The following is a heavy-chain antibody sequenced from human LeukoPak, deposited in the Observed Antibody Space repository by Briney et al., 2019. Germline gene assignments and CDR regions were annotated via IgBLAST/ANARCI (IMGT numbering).Heavy chain of an antibody. CDR2: INPNSGGT. CDR3: ARANEITYYYDSSGYYSDRFDY. J-gene: IGHJ4*02. Sequence: ASVKVSCKAPGYTFTDYYMHWVRQAPGQGLEWMGRINPNSGGTNYAQKFQGRVTITTEESTSTAYMKLSSLRSEDTAVYYCARANEITYYYDSSGYYSDRFDYWGQGTLVTVSS. CDR1: GYTFTDYY. D-gene: IGHD3-22*01. V-gene: IGHV1-2*06.